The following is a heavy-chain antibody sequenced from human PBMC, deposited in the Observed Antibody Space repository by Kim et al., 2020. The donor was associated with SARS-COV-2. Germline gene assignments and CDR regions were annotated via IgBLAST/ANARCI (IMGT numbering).Heavy chain of an antibody. D-gene: IGHD6-6*01. V-gene: IGHV3-74*01. CDR3: ARDDGSSTLKNFDY. Sequence: TSYADSLKGRFTISRDNAKNTLYLQMTSLRAEDTAVYYCARDDGSSTLKNFDYWGQG. J-gene: IGHJ4*02. CDR2: T.